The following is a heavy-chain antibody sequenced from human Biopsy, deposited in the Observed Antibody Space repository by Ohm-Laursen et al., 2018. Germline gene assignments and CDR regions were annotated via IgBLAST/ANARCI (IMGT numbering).Heavy chain of an antibody. D-gene: IGHD3-16*01. CDR1: GGSINSYY. V-gene: IGHV4-59*08. CDR2: IYYTGST. CDR3: ARRDYRNGFKFDF. Sequence: SDTLSLTCTVSGGSINSYYWSWIRQPPGKGLEWIGYIYYTGSTNYSPSLESRVIMSVDTSKNHFSLKLSSVTAADTAVYYCARRDYRNGFKFDFWGQGTLVTVSS. J-gene: IGHJ4*02.